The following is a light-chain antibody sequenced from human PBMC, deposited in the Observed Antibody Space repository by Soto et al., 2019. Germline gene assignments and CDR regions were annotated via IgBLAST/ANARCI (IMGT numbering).Light chain of an antibody. J-gene: IGLJ1*01. Sequence: QSALTQPASVSASPGQSITISCTGTSSDVGGYNYVSWYQQHPGKAPKLLIYDVSNRPSGVSDRFSGSKSGDTASLTISGLQAEDGADYYCSSYTSSNTFVFGTGTKVTVL. CDR3: SSYTSSNTFV. V-gene: IGLV2-14*01. CDR1: SSDVGGYNY. CDR2: DVS.